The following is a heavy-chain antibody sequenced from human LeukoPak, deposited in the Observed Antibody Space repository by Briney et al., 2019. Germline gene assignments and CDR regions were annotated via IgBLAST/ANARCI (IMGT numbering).Heavy chain of an antibody. CDR2: IYYSEST. J-gene: IGHJ3*02. V-gene: IGHV4-31*03. D-gene: IGHD3-22*01. CDR3: ATDYYDSSGYYFDAFDI. CDR1: GGSISSGGYS. Sequence: PSETLSLTCTVSGGSISSGGYSWSWIRQYPGKGLDWIGYIYYSESTYYNPSLKSRVTISVDTSKNQFSLKLSSVTAADTAVYYCATDYYDSSGYYFDAFDIWGQGTMVTVSS.